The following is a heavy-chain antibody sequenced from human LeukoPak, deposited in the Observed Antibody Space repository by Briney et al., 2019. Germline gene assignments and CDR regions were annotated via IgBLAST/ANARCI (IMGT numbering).Heavy chain of an antibody. D-gene: IGHD5-24*01. CDR1: GGSISSYY. V-gene: IGHV4-59*01. CDR3: ASLARGRGY. J-gene: IGHJ4*02. CDR2: VYYSGST. Sequence: SETLSLTCTVSGGSISSYYWSWIRQPPGKGLEWIGYVYYSGSTNYNPSLKSRVTISVDTSKNQFSLKLSSVTAADTAVYYCASLARGRGYWGQGTLVTVSS.